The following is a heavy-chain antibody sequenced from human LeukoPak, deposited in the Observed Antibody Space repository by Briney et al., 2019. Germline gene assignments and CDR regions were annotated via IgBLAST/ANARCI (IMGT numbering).Heavy chain of an antibody. CDR3: ARGPNYYGSGSLDP. D-gene: IGHD3-10*01. CDR1: GGSISSNY. CDR2: IYYSGST. Sequence: SETLSLTCNVSGGSISSNYWSWIRQPPGKGLEWIGYIYYSGSTNYNPSLKSRVTISVDTSKNQFSLKLSSVTAADTAVYYCARGPNYYGSGSLDPWGQGTLVTVSS. V-gene: IGHV4-59*01. J-gene: IGHJ5*02.